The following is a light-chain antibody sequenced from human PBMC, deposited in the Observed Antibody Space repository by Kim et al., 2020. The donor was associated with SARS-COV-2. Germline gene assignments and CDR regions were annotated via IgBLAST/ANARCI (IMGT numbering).Light chain of an antibody. CDR1: SSDVSSYNL. CDR3: CSYAGSSTSVV. J-gene: IGLJ2*01. CDR2: EVS. Sequence: SITISFTSTSSDVSSYNLVSWYQQHPGKAPKLLIYEVSKRPSGVSNRFSGSKSGNTASLTISGLQAEDEADYYCCSYAGSSTSVVFGGGTQLTVL. V-gene: IGLV2-23*02.